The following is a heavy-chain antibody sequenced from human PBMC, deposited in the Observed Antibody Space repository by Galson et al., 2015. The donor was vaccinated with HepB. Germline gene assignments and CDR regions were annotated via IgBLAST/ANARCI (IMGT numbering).Heavy chain of an antibody. CDR3: ARQSIGGASGSYFDL. J-gene: IGHJ4*02. CDR1: GYSFTDYW. CDR2: IYPGDSDT. Sequence: QSGAEVKKPGESLKISCKGSGYSFTDYWIGWVRQMPGKGLEWMGIIYPGDSDTRYSPSFQGRVTISADKSISTAYLQWSSLRASDTAIFYCARQSIGGASGSYFDLWGQGSLVTVSS. V-gene: IGHV5-51*01. D-gene: IGHD3-10*01.